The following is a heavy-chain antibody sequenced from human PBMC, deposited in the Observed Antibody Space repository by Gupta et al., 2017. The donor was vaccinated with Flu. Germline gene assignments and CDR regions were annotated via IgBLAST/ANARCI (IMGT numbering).Heavy chain of an antibody. Sequence: EVLLLQSGCVVAQPGGSLTPACAASGSPFRNFALSWVRQTPGEALEWGSGISNDAAHHNRVSMRVRLTMYRDDSDLRAGVVVNTPINEGTDAYCCTKFGAISAHKLFDYWGQGSLVTVSS. D-gene: IGHD3-16*01. CDR2: ISNDAAH. CDR1: GSPFRNFA. J-gene: IGHJ4*02. CDR3: TKFGAISAHKLFDY. V-gene: IGHV3-23*01.